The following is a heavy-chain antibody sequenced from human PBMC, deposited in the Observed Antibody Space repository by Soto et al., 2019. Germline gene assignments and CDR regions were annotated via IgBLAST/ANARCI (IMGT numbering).Heavy chain of an antibody. CDR2: IHSDGSST. CDR3: ARGDRGAFDL. J-gene: IGHJ3*01. D-gene: IGHD1-26*01. V-gene: IGHV3-74*01. CDR1: GFTFSYYW. Sequence: GVSLRLSCAASGFTFSYYWMHWVRQAPGKGLVWVSRIHSDGSSTTYADFVKGRFIISRDNARNTVDLQMNSVRVEDTAVYYCARGDRGAFDLWGQGTVVTVSS.